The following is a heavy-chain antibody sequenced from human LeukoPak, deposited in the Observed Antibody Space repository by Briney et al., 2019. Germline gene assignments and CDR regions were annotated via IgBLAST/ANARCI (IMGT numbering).Heavy chain of an antibody. Sequence: SVKVSCKASGGTFSSYAISWVRQAPGQGLEWMGGIIPIFGTANYAQKFQGRVTITTDESTSTAYMELSSLRSEDTAVYYCHVDLDSSGYYYEGARGHYYMDVWGKGTTVTVSS. V-gene: IGHV1-69*05. D-gene: IGHD3-22*01. CDR1: GGTFSSYA. J-gene: IGHJ6*03. CDR2: IIPIFGTA. CDR3: HVDLDSSGYYYEGARGHYYMDV.